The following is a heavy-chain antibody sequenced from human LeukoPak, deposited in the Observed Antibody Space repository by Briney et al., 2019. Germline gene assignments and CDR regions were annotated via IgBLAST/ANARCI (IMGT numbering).Heavy chain of an antibody. CDR3: ASSHYDFWSGYSA. Sequence: GGSLRLSCAASGFTFSNYAMSWVRQAPGKGLEWVSSISDSGRNTHYADSVKGRFTISRDNSKNTLFLQMNSLRPDDTAVYYCASSHYDFWSGYSAWGQGTLVTVSS. V-gene: IGHV3-23*01. CDR2: ISDSGRNT. D-gene: IGHD3-3*01. CDR1: GFTFSNYA. J-gene: IGHJ5*02.